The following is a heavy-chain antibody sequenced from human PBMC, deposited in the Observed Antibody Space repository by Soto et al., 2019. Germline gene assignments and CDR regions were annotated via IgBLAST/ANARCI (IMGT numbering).Heavy chain of an antibody. V-gene: IGHV4-31*03. Sequence: SETLSLTCTVSGGSISSGVYYWTWIRQHPGKGLEWIGHIYYSGNTFYYNPSLKSRLTISVDTSKNQFSLNLNSVTAADTAIYYWARPLLYVDLTFGSRRGFSNFDYGGKGTLVTVP. D-gene: IGHD3-16*01. CDR2: IYYSGNTF. CDR3: ARPLLYVDLTFGSRRGFSNFDY. CDR1: GGSISSGVYY. J-gene: IGHJ4*02.